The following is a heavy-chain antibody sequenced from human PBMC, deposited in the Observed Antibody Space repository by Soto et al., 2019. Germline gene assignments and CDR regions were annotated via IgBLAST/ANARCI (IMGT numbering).Heavy chain of an antibody. CDR2: ISYDGSNK. V-gene: IGHV3-30*18. J-gene: IGHJ3*02. CDR3: EKGMRSPAGAFGI. CDR1: GFTFSSYS. Sequence: GGSLRLSCAASGFTFSSYSMHWVRQAPGKGRVGVAVISYDGSNKCYGDSEKGRFTISRHKSENTLYLSMNSLGADNTDFYYCEKGMRSPAGAFGIRCQCTMVTVSS.